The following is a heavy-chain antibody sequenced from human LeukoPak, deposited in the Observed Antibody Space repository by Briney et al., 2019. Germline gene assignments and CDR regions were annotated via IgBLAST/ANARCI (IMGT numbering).Heavy chain of an antibody. CDR3: ARGIDDSSGYGLDAFDI. D-gene: IGHD3-22*01. Sequence: VASVKVSCKASGGTFSSYAISWVRQAPGQGLEWMGWINPNSGGTNYAQKFQGRVTMTRDTSISTAYMELSRLRSDDTAVYYCARGIDDSSGYGLDAFDIWGQGTMVTVSS. V-gene: IGHV1-2*02. CDR1: GGTFSSYA. CDR2: INPNSGGT. J-gene: IGHJ3*02.